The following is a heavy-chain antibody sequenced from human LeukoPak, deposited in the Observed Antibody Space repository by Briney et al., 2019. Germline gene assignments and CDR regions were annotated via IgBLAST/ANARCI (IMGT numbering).Heavy chain of an antibody. D-gene: IGHD2-15*01. Sequence: ASVKVSCKASGYTFTSYGISWVRQAPGQGLEWMGWISPYNVNTNYAQKLQGRVTMTTDTSTTTAYMELRSLSSDDTAVYYCARGPFCSGGTCYSQYYDYWGQGTLVTVSS. CDR1: GYTFTSYG. CDR3: ARGPFCSGGTCYSQYYDY. V-gene: IGHV1-18*01. J-gene: IGHJ4*02. CDR2: ISPYNVNT.